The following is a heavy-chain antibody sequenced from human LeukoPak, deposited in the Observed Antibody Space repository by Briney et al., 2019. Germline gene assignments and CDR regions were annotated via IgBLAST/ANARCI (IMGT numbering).Heavy chain of an antibody. V-gene: IGHV1-69*01. CDR1: GGTFSSNA. Sequence: SVKVSCKASGGTFSSNAISWVRQAPGQGLEWMGGINPFFGTANYAQKFQGRVTITADESTSTAHMELSSLRSEDTAVYYCARQYTDGSGSYNFDYWGQGTLVTVSS. CDR3: ARQYTDGSGSYNFDY. CDR2: INPFFGTA. J-gene: IGHJ4*02. D-gene: IGHD3-10*01.